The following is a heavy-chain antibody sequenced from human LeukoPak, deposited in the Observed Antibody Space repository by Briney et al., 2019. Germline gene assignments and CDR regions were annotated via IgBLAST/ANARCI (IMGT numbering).Heavy chain of an antibody. CDR3: ARCGYSYGTGYYFDY. V-gene: IGHV4-59*01. Sequence: PSATLSLNCPVSGGSISNYYWSWIRPPPGKGLEWIGFIYYTVSNNYNPPLKSRVTISLDTSKNQFSLKLSSVTAADTAVYYCARCGYSYGTGYYFDYWGQGALVTVSS. D-gene: IGHD5-18*01. CDR2: IYYTVSN. CDR1: GGSISNYY. J-gene: IGHJ4*02.